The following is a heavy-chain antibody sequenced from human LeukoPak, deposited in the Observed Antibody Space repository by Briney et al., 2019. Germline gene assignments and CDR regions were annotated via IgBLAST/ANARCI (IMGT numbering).Heavy chain of an antibody. J-gene: IGHJ4*02. V-gene: IGHV5-51*01. D-gene: IGHD2-21*02. CDR3: AIPPGYCGNDCSFDH. CDR2: IYPGDYET. Sequence: GESLKISCEGSGYSFSNYWIGWVRQMPGKGLEWMGIIYPGDYETRYSPSFQGLVTISVDKSISTAYLQWSSLKASDTAMYYCAIPPGYCGNDCSFDHWGQGTPVTVSS. CDR1: GYSFSNYW.